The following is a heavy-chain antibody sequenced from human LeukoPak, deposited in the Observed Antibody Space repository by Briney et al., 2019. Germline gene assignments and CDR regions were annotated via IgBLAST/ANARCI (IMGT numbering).Heavy chain of an antibody. Sequence: PGGSLRLSCAAYGFTFSSYEINWVRQAPGKGLVWVSSISGSGSTENYADSVTGRFTISRDNAKDSLFLQMNSLRGEDTAVYYCARGGRGYGMDVWGQGTTVTVSS. CDR2: ISGSGSTE. V-gene: IGHV3-48*03. J-gene: IGHJ6*02. CDR1: GFTFSSYE. CDR3: ARGGRGYGMDV.